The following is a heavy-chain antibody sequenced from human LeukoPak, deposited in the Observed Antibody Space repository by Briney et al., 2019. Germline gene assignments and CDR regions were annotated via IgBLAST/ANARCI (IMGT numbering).Heavy chain of an antibody. CDR2: MYYSGST. V-gene: IGHV4-59*01. J-gene: IGHJ2*01. Sequence: PSETLSLTCTVSGGSISGYYWSWIRQPPGKGLEWIGYMYYSGSTKYNPSLKSRVTVSVDTSKNQFSLKLSSVTAADTAVYYCARASSSWHYWYFDLWGRGTLVTVSS. D-gene: IGHD6-13*01. CDR1: GGSISGYY. CDR3: ARASSSWHYWYFDL.